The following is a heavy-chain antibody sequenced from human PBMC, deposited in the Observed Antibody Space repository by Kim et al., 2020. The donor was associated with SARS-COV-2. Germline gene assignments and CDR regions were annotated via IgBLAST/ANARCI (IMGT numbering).Heavy chain of an antibody. V-gene: IGHV1-8*01. CDR2: MNPNSGNT. D-gene: IGHD4-4*01. CDR1: GYTFTSYD. Sequence: ASVKVSCKASGYTFTSYDINWVRQATGQGLEWMGWMNPNSGNTGYAQKFQGRVTMTRNTSISTAYMELSSLRSEDTAVYYCAREYSNLRSYYYYGMDVWGQGTTVTVSS. J-gene: IGHJ6*02. CDR3: AREYSNLRSYYYYGMDV.